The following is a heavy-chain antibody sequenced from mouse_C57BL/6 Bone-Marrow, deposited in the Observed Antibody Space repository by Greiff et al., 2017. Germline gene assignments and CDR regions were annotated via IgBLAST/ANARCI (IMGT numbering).Heavy chain of an antibody. D-gene: IGHD2-4*01. Sequence: QVQLQQSGAELVRPGASVKLSCKASGYTFTDYYINWVKQRPGQGLEWIARIYPGSGNTYYNEKFKGKATLTAEKSSSTAYMQLSSLTSEDSAVYFCARGGYDYDKRVFDDWGQGTTLTVSS. CDR2: IYPGSGNT. CDR1: GYTFTDYY. J-gene: IGHJ2*01. V-gene: IGHV1-76*01. CDR3: ARGGYDYDKRVFDD.